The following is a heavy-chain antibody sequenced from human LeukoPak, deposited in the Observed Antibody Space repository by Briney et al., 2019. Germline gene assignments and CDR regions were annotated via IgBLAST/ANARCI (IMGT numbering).Heavy chain of an antibody. CDR1: GFTFSTYS. Sequence: GGSLRLSCAASGFTFSTYSMNWVRQAPGRGLEWVSYISSSSNTIYYADSVKGRFTISRDNAKNSLYLQMNSLRAEDTAVYYCASLIPYYYDSSTYSPGDYWGQGTLVTVSS. D-gene: IGHD3-22*01. J-gene: IGHJ4*02. CDR2: ISSSSNTI. V-gene: IGHV3-48*01. CDR3: ASLIPYYYDSSTYSPGDY.